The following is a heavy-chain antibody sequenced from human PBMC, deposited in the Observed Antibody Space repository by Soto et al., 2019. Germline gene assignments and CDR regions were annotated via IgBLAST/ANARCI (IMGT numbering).Heavy chain of an antibody. V-gene: IGHV6-1*01. CDR3: VRDRLAEAGQRIMYYYGMEV. CDR1: GDSVSSNSAA. D-gene: IGHD6-13*01. CDR2: TYYRSKWYN. Sequence: SQTLSLTCAISGDSVSSNSAAWNWIRQSPSRGLEWLGRTYYRSKWYNDYAVSVKSRITINPDSSKNKFSLQLNSVTPEDTAAYYCVRDRLAEAGQRIMYYYGMEVWGKVNTRIVSS. J-gene: IGHJ6*04.